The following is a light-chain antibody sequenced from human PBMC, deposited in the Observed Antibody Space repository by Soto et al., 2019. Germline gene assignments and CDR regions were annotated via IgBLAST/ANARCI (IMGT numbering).Light chain of an antibody. CDR1: QSVSSN. CDR2: GAS. V-gene: IGKV3-15*01. Sequence: EIVMTQSPATLSVSPGERATLSCRASQSVSSNLAWYQQKPGQAPGLLIYGASTRATGIPARFSGSGSGTEFTLTISSLQSEDFAVYYCQQYNNWVTFGPGTKVDIK. J-gene: IGKJ3*01. CDR3: QQYNNWVT.